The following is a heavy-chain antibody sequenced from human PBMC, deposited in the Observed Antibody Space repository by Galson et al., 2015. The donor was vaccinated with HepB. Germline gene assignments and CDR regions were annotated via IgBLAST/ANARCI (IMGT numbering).Heavy chain of an antibody. J-gene: IGHJ4*02. Sequence: SLRLSCAASGFTFSSYWMSWVRQAPGKGLEWVANIKQDGSEKYYVDSVKGRLTISRDNAKNSLYLQMNSLRAEDTAVYYCARGNGYSSSWTRADYWGQGTLVTVSS. CDR2: IKQDGSEK. CDR1: GFTFSSYW. CDR3: ARGNGYSSSWTRADY. D-gene: IGHD6-13*01. V-gene: IGHV3-7*01.